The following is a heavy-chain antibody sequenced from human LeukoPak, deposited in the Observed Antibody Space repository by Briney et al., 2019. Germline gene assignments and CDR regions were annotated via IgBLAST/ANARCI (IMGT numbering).Heavy chain of an antibody. V-gene: IGHV3-30*18. J-gene: IGHJ4*02. D-gene: IGHD2-2*01. CDR3: AKALSQYCSSTSCSDY. Sequence: GGSLRLSCAASGFTFSSYGMHWVRQAPGKGLEWVAVISYDGSNKYYADSVKGRFTISRDNPKNTLYLQMNSLRAEDTAVYYCAKALSQYCSSTSCSDYWGQGTLVTVSS. CDR2: ISYDGSNK. CDR1: GFTFSSYG.